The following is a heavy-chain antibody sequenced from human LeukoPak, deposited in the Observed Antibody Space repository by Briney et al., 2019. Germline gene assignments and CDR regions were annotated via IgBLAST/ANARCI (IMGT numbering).Heavy chain of an antibody. CDR1: GGSISSSYYY. Sequence: SETLSLTCTVSGGSISSSYYYWGWIRQPPGKGLEWIGSIYYSGSTYYNPSLKSRVTISVDTSKNQFSLKLSSVTAADTAVYYCASSLEDYDFWSGYPKFDYWGQGTLVTVSS. CDR3: ASSLEDYDFWSGYPKFDY. J-gene: IGHJ4*02. V-gene: IGHV4-39*07. CDR2: IYYSGST. D-gene: IGHD3-3*01.